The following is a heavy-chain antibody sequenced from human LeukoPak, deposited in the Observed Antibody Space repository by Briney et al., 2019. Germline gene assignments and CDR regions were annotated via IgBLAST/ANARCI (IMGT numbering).Heavy chain of an antibody. CDR1: GGSISSGSYY. J-gene: IGHJ5*02. D-gene: IGHD6-13*01. V-gene: IGHV4-61*02. CDR2: IYTSGST. CDR3: ARGRQLVRFWFDP. Sequence: PSETLSLTCTVSGGSISSGSYYWSWIRQPAGKGLEWIGRIYTSGSTNYNPSLKSRVTISVDTSKNQFSLKLSSVTAADTAVYYCARGRQLVRFWFDPWGQGTLVTVSS.